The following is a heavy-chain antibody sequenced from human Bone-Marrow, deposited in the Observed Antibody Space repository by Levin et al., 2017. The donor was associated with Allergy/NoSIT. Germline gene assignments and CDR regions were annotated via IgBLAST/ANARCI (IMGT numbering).Heavy chain of an antibody. J-gene: IGHJ5*02. CDR2: IYSGGAT. D-gene: IGHD1-26*01. V-gene: IGHV3-53*01. CDR3: AGNPGAVGWA. CDR1: GFTVINNY. Sequence: GGSLRLSCTASGFTVINNYMSWVRQAPGKGLEWVSFIYSGGATYYADSVKGRFTISRDNSKNTLYLQMNNLRVEDPAVYYCAGNPGAVGWAWGQGPVVTVSS.